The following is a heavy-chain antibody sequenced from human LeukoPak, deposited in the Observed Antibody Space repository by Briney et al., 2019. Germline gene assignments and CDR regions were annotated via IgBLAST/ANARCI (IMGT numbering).Heavy chain of an antibody. CDR3: ARFADSHFDY. Sequence: SETLSLTCTVSGGSISSSSYYWGWIRQPPGKGLEWIGSIYYSGSTYYNPSLKSRVTISVDTSKNQFSLKLSSVTAADTAVYYCARFADSHFDYWGQGALVTVSS. V-gene: IGHV4-39*01. J-gene: IGHJ4*02. CDR2: IYYSGST. D-gene: IGHD2-15*01. CDR1: GGSISSSSYY.